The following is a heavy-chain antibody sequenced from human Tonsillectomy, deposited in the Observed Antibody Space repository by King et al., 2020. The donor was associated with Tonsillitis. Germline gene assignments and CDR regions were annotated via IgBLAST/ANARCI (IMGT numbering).Heavy chain of an antibody. J-gene: IGHJ4*02. Sequence: VQLQESGPGLVKPSETLSLTCTVSGGSISSDYWSWIRQPAGKGQEWIGRIYTSGSTKYSPSLKSRVTMSVDRSKKQFSLKLSSVTAADTAVYYCARDKGDSSGWYYFDYWGQGTLVTVSS. V-gene: IGHV4-4*07. CDR2: IYTSGST. CDR1: GGSISSDY. D-gene: IGHD6-19*01. CDR3: ARDKGDSSGWYYFDY.